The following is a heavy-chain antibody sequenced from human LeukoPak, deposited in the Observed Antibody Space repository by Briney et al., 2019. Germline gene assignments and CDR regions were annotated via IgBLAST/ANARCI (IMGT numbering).Heavy chain of an antibody. CDR2: IYYSGST. V-gene: IGHV4-31*01. J-gene: IGHJ6*04. CDR1: GGSISSGGYY. Sequence: SQTLSLTCTVSGGSISSGGYYWSWIRQHPGKGLEWIGYIYYSGSTYYNPSLKSQVTISVDTSKNQFSLKLSSVTAADTAVYYCARVSPAAYYYGMDVWGKGTTVTVSS. CDR3: ARVSPAAYYYGMDV.